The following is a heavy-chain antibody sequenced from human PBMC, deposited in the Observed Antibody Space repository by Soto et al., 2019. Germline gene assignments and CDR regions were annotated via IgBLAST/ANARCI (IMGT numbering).Heavy chain of an antibody. J-gene: IGHJ6*02. CDR3: ARDRHKYSSGWPAGFYYYGMDV. CDR2: INPSGGST. Sequence: ASVKVSCKASGYTFTSYYMHWVRQAPGQRLEWMGIINPSGGSTSYAQKFQGRVTTTRDTSTSTVYMELSSLRSEDTAVYYCARDRHKYSSGWPAGFYYYGMDVWGQGTTVTVSS. V-gene: IGHV1-46*01. CDR1: GYTFTSYY. D-gene: IGHD6-19*01.